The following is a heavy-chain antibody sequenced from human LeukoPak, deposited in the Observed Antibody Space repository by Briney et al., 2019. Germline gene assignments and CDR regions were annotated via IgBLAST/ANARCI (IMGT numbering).Heavy chain of an antibody. D-gene: IGHD2/OR15-2a*01. CDR1: GGSFSGYY. CDR3: ARSLSLRPFDY. V-gene: IGHV4-34*01. Sequence: SETLSLTCAVYGGSFSGYYWSWIRQPPGKGLEWIGEINHSGSTNYNPSLKSRVTISVDTSKNQFSLKLSSVTAADTAVYYCARSLSLRPFDYWGQGTPVTVSS. J-gene: IGHJ4*02. CDR2: INHSGST.